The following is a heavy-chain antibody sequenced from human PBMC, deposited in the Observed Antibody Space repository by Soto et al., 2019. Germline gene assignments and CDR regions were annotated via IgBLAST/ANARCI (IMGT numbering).Heavy chain of an antibody. V-gene: IGHV4-59*01. CDR2: IYYSGST. J-gene: IGHJ4*02. CDR1: GGSISSYY. Sequence: TLSLTCTVSGGSISSYYWSWIRQPPGKGLEWIGYIYYSGSTNYNPSLKSRVTISVDTSKNQFSLKLSSVTAADTAVYYCARSPLIHRLRPLSALGQLLSFDYWGQGTLVTVSS. D-gene: IGHD2-2*01. CDR3: ARSPLIHRLRPLSALGQLLSFDY.